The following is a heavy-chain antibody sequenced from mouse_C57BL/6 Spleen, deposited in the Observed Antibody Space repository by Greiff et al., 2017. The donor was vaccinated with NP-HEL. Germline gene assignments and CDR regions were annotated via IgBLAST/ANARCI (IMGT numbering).Heavy chain of an antibody. D-gene: IGHD4-1*01. CDR1: GYTFTSYW. V-gene: IGHV1-50*01. J-gene: IGHJ2*01. Sequence: QVQLQQSGAELVKPGASVKLSCKASGYTFTSYWMQWVKQRPGQGLEWIGEIDPSDSYTNYNQKFKGKATLTVDTSSSTAYMQLSSLTSEDSAVYYCARRTLGLDYWGQGTTLTVSS. CDR2: IDPSDSYT. CDR3: ARRTLGLDY.